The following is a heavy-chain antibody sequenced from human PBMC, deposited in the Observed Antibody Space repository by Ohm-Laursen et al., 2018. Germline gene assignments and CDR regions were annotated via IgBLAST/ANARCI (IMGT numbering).Heavy chain of an antibody. CDR1: GFTFSSYG. Sequence: SLRLSCSASGFTFSSYGMHWVRQAPGKGLEWVAVISYDGSNKYYADSVKGRFTISRDNSKNTLYLQMNSLRAEDTAVYYCAKSICSTSCYSFDYWGQGTLVTVSS. V-gene: IGHV3-30*18. CDR3: AKSICSTSCYSFDY. J-gene: IGHJ4*02. CDR2: ISYDGSNK. D-gene: IGHD2-2*02.